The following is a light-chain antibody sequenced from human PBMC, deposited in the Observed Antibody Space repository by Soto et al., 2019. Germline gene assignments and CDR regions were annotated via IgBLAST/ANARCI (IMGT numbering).Light chain of an antibody. Sequence: QSALTQPASVSGSPGQSNTISCTGPSSDVGSYNLVSWYQQPPGKAPKLMLYEGSKRPAGVSNRFSGSKSGNTSSLTISGLQAEDEADYYCCSDAGSSTWVFGGGTKLTVL. CDR2: EGS. V-gene: IGLV2-23*01. CDR1: SSDVGSYNL. J-gene: IGLJ3*02. CDR3: CSDAGSSTWV.